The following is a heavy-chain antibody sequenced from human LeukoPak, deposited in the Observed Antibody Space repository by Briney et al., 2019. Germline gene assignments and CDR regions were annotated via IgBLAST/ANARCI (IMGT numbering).Heavy chain of an antibody. CDR2: IVVGSGNT. D-gene: IGHD2-15*01. CDR3: AAGYCSGGSCYPYYYYGMDV. CDR1: GFTFTTSA. J-gene: IGHJ6*02. V-gene: IGHV1-58*01. Sequence: SVKVSCKASGFTFTTSAVQWVRQARGQRLEWIGWIVVGSGNTNYAQKFQERVTVIRDMSTSTAYMELSSLRSEDTAVYCCAAGYCSGGSCYPYYYYGMDVWGQGTTVTVSS.